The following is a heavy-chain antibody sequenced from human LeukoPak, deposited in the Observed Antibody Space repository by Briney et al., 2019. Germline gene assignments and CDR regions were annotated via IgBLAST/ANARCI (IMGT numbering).Heavy chain of an antibody. CDR3: AKHSLCLTYYDFWSGYYSPCYMDV. D-gene: IGHD3-3*01. V-gene: IGHV4-39*01. J-gene: IGHJ6*03. CDR1: GGSISSSRYY. Sequence: NPSETLSLTCTVSGGSISSSRYYWGWIRQPPGKGLEWIGRIYYSGSTYYNPSLKSRVTISVDTSKNQFSLKLSSVTAADTAVYYCAKHSLCLTYYDFWSGYYSPCYMDVWGKGTTVTVSS. CDR2: IYYSGST.